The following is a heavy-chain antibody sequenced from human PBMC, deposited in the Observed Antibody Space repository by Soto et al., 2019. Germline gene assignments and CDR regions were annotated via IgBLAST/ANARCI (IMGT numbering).Heavy chain of an antibody. CDR1: GFTLSDHY. J-gene: IGHJ4*02. CDR3: GRWTSGSPDC. D-gene: IGHD1-26*01. CDR2: TRNKANNYIT. Sequence: EVQLVESGGGLVQPGGSLRLSCAASGFTLSDHYMDWVRQAPGKGLEWLGRTRNKANNYITEYATSGKGRFTISRDDSKNSVYLQFNSLKSEDTAVYYCGRWTSGSPDCWGQGTLVTVSS. V-gene: IGHV3-72*01.